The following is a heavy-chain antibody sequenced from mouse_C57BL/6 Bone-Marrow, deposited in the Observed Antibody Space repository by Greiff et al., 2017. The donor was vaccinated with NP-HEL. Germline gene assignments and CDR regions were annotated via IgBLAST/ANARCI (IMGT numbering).Heavy chain of an antibody. Sequence: QVQLKESGAELVMPGASVKLSCKASGYTFTSYWMHWVKQRPGQGLEWIGEIGPSDSYTNYNQKFKGKSTLTVDKSSSTAYMQLSSLTSEDSAVYYCARGEYSDYWGQGTTLTVSS. D-gene: IGHD2-10*02. CDR3: ARGEYSDY. CDR1: GYTFTSYW. CDR2: IGPSDSYT. V-gene: IGHV1-69*01. J-gene: IGHJ2*01.